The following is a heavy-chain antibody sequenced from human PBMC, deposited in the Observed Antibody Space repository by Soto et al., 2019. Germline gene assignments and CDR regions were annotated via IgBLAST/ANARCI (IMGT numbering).Heavy chain of an antibody. J-gene: IGHJ4*02. CDR3: ARETAAGTVGFDY. V-gene: IGHV4-4*02. CDR2: IYHSGST. Sequence: SETLSLTCAVSGGSISSSNWWSWVRQPPGKGLEWIGEIYHSGSTYYNPSLKSRVTISVDKSKNQFSLKLSFVTAADTAVYYCARETAAGTVGFDYWGQGTLVTVSS. D-gene: IGHD6-13*01. CDR1: GGSISSSNW.